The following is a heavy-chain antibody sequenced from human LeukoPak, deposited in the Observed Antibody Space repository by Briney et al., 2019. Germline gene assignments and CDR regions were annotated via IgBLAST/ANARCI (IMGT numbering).Heavy chain of an antibody. CDR3: ARELAGANWFDP. J-gene: IGHJ5*02. CDR1: GGFISSGGYS. D-gene: IGHD6-19*01. V-gene: IGHV4-30-2*01. Sequence: PSQTLSLTCAVSGGFISSGGYSWSWIRQPPGKGLEWIGYIYHSGSTYYNPSLKSRVTISVDRSKNQFSLKLSSVTAADTAVYYCARELAGANWFDPWGQGTLVTVSS. CDR2: IYHSGST.